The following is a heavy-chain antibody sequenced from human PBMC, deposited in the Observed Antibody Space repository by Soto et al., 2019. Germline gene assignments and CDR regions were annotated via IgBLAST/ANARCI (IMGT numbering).Heavy chain of an antibody. CDR1: GFTFSNYV. D-gene: IGHD3-10*01. J-gene: IGHJ4*02. CDR2: ISGTGGST. Sequence: EVQLLESGGGLVQPGGSLRLSCAASGFTFSNYVLSWVRQAPGKGLEWVSAISGTGGSTYYADSVKGRFTISRDNSKNTLYVQMNSLRVEDTAVYYCAKEGHRVRGPHYWGQGTLVTVSS. CDR3: AKEGHRVRGPHY. V-gene: IGHV3-23*01.